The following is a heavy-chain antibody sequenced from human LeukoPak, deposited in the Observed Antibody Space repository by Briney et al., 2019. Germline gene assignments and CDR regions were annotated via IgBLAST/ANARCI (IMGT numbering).Heavy chain of an antibody. J-gene: IGHJ4*02. CDR1: RFSSTSYA. Sequence: PGGSMRLSCAASRFSSTSYAMSWVRQPPGKGLEWVSATSGSGGNTYYADSVKGQFTLSRDNSKNTLYLQMNSLRAEDTAVYYCAKDRRSTAMVMLLWDYWGQGTLVTVSS. V-gene: IGHV3-23*01. D-gene: IGHD5-18*01. CDR3: AKDRRSTAMVMLLWDY. CDR2: TSGSGGNT.